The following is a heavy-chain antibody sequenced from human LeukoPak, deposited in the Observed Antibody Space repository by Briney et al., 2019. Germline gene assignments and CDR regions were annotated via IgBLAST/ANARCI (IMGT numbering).Heavy chain of an antibody. CDR1: GGSFSGYY. Sequence: SETLSLTCAVYGGSFSGYYWSWIRQPPGKGLEWIGEINHSGSTNYNPSLKSRVTISVDTSKNQFSLKLSSVTAADTAVYYCARGSRGIAVAGRGGWFDPWGQGTLVTVSA. CDR3: ARGSRGIAVAGRGGWFDP. V-gene: IGHV4-34*01. D-gene: IGHD6-19*01. J-gene: IGHJ5*02. CDR2: INHSGST.